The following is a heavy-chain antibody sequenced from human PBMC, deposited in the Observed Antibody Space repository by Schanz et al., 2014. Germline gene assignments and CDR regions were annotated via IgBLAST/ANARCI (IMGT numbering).Heavy chain of an antibody. CDR3: ARETTIITGGAFDV. CDR2: ISAFDDKT. J-gene: IGHJ3*01. D-gene: IGHD3-9*01. V-gene: IGHV1-18*01. Sequence: QVQLVQSGAEVRKPGASVKVSCKASGYIFTTYDVNWVRQATGQGPEWMGWISAFDDKTDYAQNFQGRLIMTTDTSTTTVYMELRGLRSDDTAVYYCARETTIITGGAFDVWGQGTMVTVSS. CDR1: GYIFTTYD.